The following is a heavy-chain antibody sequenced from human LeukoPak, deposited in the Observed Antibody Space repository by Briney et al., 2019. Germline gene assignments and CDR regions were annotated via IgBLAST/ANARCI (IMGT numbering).Heavy chain of an antibody. D-gene: IGHD3-10*01. CDR2: INPNSGGT. V-gene: IGHV1-2*02. J-gene: IGHJ6*01. CDR1: GYTFTGYY. Sequence: ASVEVSCKASGYTFTGYYMHWVRQAPGQGLEWMGWINPNSGGTNYAQKFQGRVTMTRDTSISTAYMELSRLRSDDTAVYYCARDFWEYGSGIGYYYYGMDVWGQGTTVTVSS. CDR3: ARDFWEYGSGIGYYYYGMDV.